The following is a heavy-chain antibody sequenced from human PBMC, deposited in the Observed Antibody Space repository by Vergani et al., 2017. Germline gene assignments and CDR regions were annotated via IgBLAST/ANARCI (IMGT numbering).Heavy chain of an antibody. D-gene: IGHD5-24*01. V-gene: IGHV1-69*01. CDR1: GGTFSSYA. J-gene: IGHJ3*02. CDR3: STNPEMAIDWDAFDI. CDR2: IIPIFGTA. Sequence: QVKLVQSGAAVKKPGSSVKVSCKASGGTFSSYAISWVRQAPGQGLEWMGGIIPIFGTANYAQKFQGRVTITADESTSTAYMELNSLISEDTAVYYCSTNPEMAIDWDAFDIWGQGTMVTVSS.